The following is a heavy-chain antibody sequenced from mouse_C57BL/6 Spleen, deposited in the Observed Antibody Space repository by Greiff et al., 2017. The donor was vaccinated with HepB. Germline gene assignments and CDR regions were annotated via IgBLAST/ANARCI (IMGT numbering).Heavy chain of an antibody. CDR2: ISNGGGST. J-gene: IGHJ4*01. CDR3: ARSTAQATYYAMDY. D-gene: IGHD3-2*02. CDR1: GFTFSDYY. Sequence: VQLKESGGGLVQPGGSLKLSCAASGFTFSDYYMYWVRQTPEKRLEWVAYISNGGGSTYYPDTVKGRFTISRDNAKNTLYLQMSRLKSEDTAMYYCARSTAQATYYAMDYWGQGTSVTVSS. V-gene: IGHV5-12*01.